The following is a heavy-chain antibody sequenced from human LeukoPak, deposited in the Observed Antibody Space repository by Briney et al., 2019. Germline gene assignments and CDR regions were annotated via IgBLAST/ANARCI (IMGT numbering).Heavy chain of an antibody. D-gene: IGHD3-22*01. Sequence: PGGSLRLSCAASGFTFSSYGMHWVRQAPGKGLEWVAVISYDGSNKYYADSVKGRSTISRDNSKNTLYLQMNSLRAEDTAVYYCAKDKPYYDSSGYYHDAFDIWGQGTMVTVSS. CDR2: ISYDGSNK. CDR1: GFTFSSYG. V-gene: IGHV3-30*18. CDR3: AKDKPYYDSSGYYHDAFDI. J-gene: IGHJ3*02.